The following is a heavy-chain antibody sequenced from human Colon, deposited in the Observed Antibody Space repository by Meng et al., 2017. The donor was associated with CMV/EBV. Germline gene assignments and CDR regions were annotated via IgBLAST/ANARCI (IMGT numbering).Heavy chain of an antibody. J-gene: IGHJ5*02. D-gene: IGHD2-2*01. V-gene: IGHV4-59*01. CDR2: IYFSGST. CDR1: GGSMSYYY. Sequence: GSLRLSCTVSGGSMSYYYWSWIRQPPGKGLEWIGNIYFSGSTNYNPSLESRVTISVDTSKNQFSLKLTSVTAADTAVYYCARGDHCSSTSCYPHWFDPWGQGTLVTVSS. CDR3: ARGDHCSSTSCYPHWFDP.